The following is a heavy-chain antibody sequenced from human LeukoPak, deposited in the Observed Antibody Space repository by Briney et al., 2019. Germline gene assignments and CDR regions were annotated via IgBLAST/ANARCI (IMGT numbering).Heavy chain of an antibody. Sequence: GGSLRLSCAASGFTFSSYAMHWVRQAPGKGLEWVAVISYDGSNKYYADSVKGRFTISRDNSKNTLYLQMNSLRAEDTAVYYCARDAQLPSYCGGDCYSAYFDYWGQGTLVTVSS. CDR2: ISYDGSNK. D-gene: IGHD2-21*02. CDR1: GFTFSSYA. CDR3: ARDAQLPSYCGGDCYSAYFDY. J-gene: IGHJ4*02. V-gene: IGHV3-30*01.